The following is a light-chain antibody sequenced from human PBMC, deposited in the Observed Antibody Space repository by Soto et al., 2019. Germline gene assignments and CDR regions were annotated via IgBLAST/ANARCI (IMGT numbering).Light chain of an antibody. V-gene: IGLV2-14*01. CDR1: SSDVGGYDY. Sequence: QSALTQPASVSGSPGQSITISCTGTSSDVGGYDYVSWYQQYPGKAPKLIIYEVTNRPSGVSNRFSGSKSGNTASLTISGLRAEDEADYYCSSFRSSSTLPYVFGTGTKGTVL. CDR2: EVT. J-gene: IGLJ1*01. CDR3: SSFRSSSTLPYV.